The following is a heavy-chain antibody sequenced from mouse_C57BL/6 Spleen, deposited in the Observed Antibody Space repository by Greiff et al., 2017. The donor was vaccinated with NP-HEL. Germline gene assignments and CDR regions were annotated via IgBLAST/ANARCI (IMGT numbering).Heavy chain of an antibody. CDR3: ARRTYYYGSSYEDFDV. Sequence: EVQLQQSGPVLVKPGASVKMSCKASGYTFTDYYMNWVKQSHGKSLEWIGVINPYNGGTSYNQKFKGKATLTVDKSSSTAYMELNSLTSEDSAVYYCARRTYYYGSSYEDFDVWGTGTTVTVSS. V-gene: IGHV1-19*01. CDR2: INPYNGGT. D-gene: IGHD1-1*01. J-gene: IGHJ1*03. CDR1: GYTFTDYY.